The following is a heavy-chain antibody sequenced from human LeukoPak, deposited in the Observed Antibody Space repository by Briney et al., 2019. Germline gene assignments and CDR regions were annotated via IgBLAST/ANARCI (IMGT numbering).Heavy chain of an antibody. V-gene: IGHV3-30*04. CDR3: ARVPGSSGRGGWAYFDY. CDR2: IPYDGSNK. Sequence: GGSLRLSCAASGFTFSTYAMHWVRQAPGKGLEWVAAIPYDGSNKYYADSVKGRFTISRDNAKNSLYLQMNSLRAEDTAVYYCARVPGSSGRGGWAYFDYWGQGTLVTVSS. D-gene: IGHD6-19*01. J-gene: IGHJ4*02. CDR1: GFTFSTYA.